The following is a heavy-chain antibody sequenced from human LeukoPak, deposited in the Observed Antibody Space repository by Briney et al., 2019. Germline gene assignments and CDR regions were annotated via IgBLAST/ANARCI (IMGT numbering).Heavy chain of an antibody. CDR3: ARGGHRRYYYTSGSAFDP. Sequence: SVKVSCKASGYTFTGYGISWVRQAPGQGLEWMGWISAYNGNTHCAQNLQGRVTMTTDTSTSTAYMELKSLRSDDTAVYYCARGGHRRYYYTSGSAFDPWGQGTLVTVSS. J-gene: IGHJ5*02. CDR2: ISAYNGNT. D-gene: IGHD3-10*01. CDR1: GYTFTGYG. V-gene: IGHV1-18*01.